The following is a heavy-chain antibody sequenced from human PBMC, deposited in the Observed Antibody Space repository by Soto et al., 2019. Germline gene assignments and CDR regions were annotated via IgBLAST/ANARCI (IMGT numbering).Heavy chain of an antibody. Sequence: QVQLVQSGAEVKKPGASVKVSCKASGYTLTSYDINWVRQTTGQGLEWMGWMNPNSGNTGYAQKFQGRGTMTRNTSISTAYMERRSLRSEDTAVYYCARTLYGDTVAYWGQGTLVTVSS. CDR1: GYTLTSYD. D-gene: IGHD4-17*01. CDR2: MNPNSGNT. V-gene: IGHV1-8*01. J-gene: IGHJ4*02. CDR3: ARTLYGDTVAY.